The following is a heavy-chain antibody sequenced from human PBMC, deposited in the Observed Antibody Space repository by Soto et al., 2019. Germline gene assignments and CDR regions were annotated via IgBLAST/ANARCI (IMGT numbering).Heavy chain of an antibody. J-gene: IGHJ4*02. Sequence: TVGSLRLSCAASGFTFSSYAMSWVRQAPGKGLEWVSAISGSGGSTYYADSVKGRFTISRDNSKNTLYLQMNSLRAEDTAVYYWAKDRGSGSYYFDYWGQGTLVTVSS. CDR1: GFTFSSYA. V-gene: IGHV3-23*01. CDR3: AKDRGSGSYYFDY. D-gene: IGHD3-10*01. CDR2: ISGSGGST.